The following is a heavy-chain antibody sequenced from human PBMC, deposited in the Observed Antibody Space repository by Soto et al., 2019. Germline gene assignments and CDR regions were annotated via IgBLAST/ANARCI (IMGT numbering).Heavy chain of an antibody. CDR3: AKDRVYGSSLDY. CDR2: ISGSGGST. CDR1: GFTFSSYA. J-gene: IGHJ4*02. Sequence: PGGSLRLSCAASGFTFSSYAMSWVRQAPGKGLEWVSAISGSGGSTYDADSVKGRFTISRDNSKNTLYLQMNSLRAEDTAVYYCAKDRVYGSSLDYWGQGTLVTAPQ. D-gene: IGHD4-17*01. V-gene: IGHV3-23*01.